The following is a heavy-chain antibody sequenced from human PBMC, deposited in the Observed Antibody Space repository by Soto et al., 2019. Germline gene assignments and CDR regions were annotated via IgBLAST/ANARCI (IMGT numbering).Heavy chain of an antibody. CDR3: AITYYDFDV. CDR2: VSRNGINT. Sequence: EEQLVQSGEGLVQPGGSLRLSCAASGFSFSSYDLFWVRQAPGKGLEYVSAVSRNGINTYYANSVKGRFTISRDNSKNIMYLQMGTLRAEDMAVYYCAITYYDFDVWGKGTTVIVSS. D-gene: IGHD3-3*01. V-gene: IGHV3-64*01. J-gene: IGHJ6*04. CDR1: GFSFSSYD.